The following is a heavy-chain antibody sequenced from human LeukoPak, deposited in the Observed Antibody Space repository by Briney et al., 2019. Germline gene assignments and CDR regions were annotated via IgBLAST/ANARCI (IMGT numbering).Heavy chain of an antibody. CDR1: GGSFSGYY. CDR3: ARSKGYYADLDY. Sequence: SETLSLTCAVYGGSFSGYYWSWIRQPPGKGLEWIGYIYYSGSTNYNPSLKSRVTISVDTSKNQFSLKLSSVTAADTAVYYCARSKGYYADLDYWGQGTLVTVSS. J-gene: IGHJ4*02. D-gene: IGHD3-22*01. V-gene: IGHV4-59*01. CDR2: IYYSGST.